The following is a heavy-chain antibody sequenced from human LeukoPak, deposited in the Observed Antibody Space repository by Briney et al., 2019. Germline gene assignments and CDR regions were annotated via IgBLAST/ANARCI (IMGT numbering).Heavy chain of an antibody. D-gene: IGHD5-12*01. CDR3: ARADRYSGFDRHFDY. J-gene: IGHJ4*02. CDR1: GGSISSYY. V-gene: IGHV4-59*01. Sequence: SETLSLTCTVSGGSISSYYWSWIRQPPGKGLEWIGYIYDSGSTKYNPSLKSRVTISVDTSKNQLSLRLSSVTAADTAVYYCARADRYSGFDRHFDYWGQGTLVTVSS. CDR2: IYDSGST.